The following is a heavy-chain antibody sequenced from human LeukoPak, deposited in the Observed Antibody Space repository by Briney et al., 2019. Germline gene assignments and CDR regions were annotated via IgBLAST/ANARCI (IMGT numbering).Heavy chain of an antibody. CDR1: GFTFSSYW. V-gene: IGHV3-74*01. CDR3: EGRRKSFGVDY. Sequence: GGSLRLSCAASGFTFSSYWMHWVRQAPGKGLVWVSRINSDGSSTSYADSVKGRFTISRDNAKNTLYLQMNSLRAEDTAVYYCEGRRKSFGVDYWGQGTLVTVSS. CDR2: INSDGSST. J-gene: IGHJ4*02. D-gene: IGHD1-26*01.